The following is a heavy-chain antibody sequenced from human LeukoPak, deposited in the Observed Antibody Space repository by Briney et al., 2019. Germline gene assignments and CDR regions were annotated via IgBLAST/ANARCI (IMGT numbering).Heavy chain of an antibody. CDR2: IYFSGTS. CDR3: ARLGEDLAVGVAGYWFDP. Sequence: SETLSLTCTVSGSSISSSSYYWGWIRQPPGKGLEWIGSIYFSGTSYYNPSLKSRVTISVDTSKNQFSLKLSSVTAADTAVYYCARLGEDLAVGVAGYWFDPWGQGTLVTVSS. CDR1: GSSISSSSYY. J-gene: IGHJ5*02. D-gene: IGHD2-15*01. V-gene: IGHV4-39*07.